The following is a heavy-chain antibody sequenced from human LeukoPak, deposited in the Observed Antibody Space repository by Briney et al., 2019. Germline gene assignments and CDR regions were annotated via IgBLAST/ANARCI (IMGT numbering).Heavy chain of an antibody. CDR1: GGSLSSYY. CDR3: ARESRRYSYGVDY. V-gene: IGHV4-59*12. D-gene: IGHD5-18*01. Sequence: SETLSLTCTLSGGSLSSYYWSWLRQPPGKGLEWIGYIYYSGSTHYNPSLTSRVTISVDTSKHQFSLTLSSVTAADTAVYYCARESRRYSYGVDYWGQGTLVTVSS. CDR2: IYYSGST. J-gene: IGHJ4*02.